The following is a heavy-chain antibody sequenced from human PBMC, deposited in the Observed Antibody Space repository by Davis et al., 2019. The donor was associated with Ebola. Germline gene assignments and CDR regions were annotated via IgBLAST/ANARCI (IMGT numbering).Heavy chain of an antibody. CDR2: IIPMFGTA. CDR1: GYTFTNYY. D-gene: IGHD5-12*01. V-gene: IGHV1-69*13. Sequence: AASVKVSCKASGYTFTNYYMHWVRQAPGQGLEWMGGIIPMFGTANYAQKFQGRVTITADESTSTVYMDLSSLRSEDTALYYCTTPGGQDSGYDVFDIWGQGTMVTVSS. CDR3: TTPGGQDSGYDVFDI. J-gene: IGHJ3*02.